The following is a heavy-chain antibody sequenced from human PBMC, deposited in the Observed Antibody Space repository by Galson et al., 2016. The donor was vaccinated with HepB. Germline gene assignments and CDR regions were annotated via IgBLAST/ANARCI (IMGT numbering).Heavy chain of an antibody. J-gene: IGHJ4*02. CDR1: GFTLSGYS. Sequence: SLRLSCAASGFTLSGYSMNWVRQAPGKGLEWVSSISSSSNYKYQADSLKGRFTISRDNAKNSLYLQMHSLRAEDTAVYYCARLDDYTSSYDQWGRGTLVTVSS. V-gene: IGHV3-21*01. CDR2: ISSSSNYK. CDR3: ARLDDYTSSYDQ. D-gene: IGHD5-24*01.